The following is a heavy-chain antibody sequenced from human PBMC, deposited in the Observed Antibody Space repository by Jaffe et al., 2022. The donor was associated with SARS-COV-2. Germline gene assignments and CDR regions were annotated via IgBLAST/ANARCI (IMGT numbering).Heavy chain of an antibody. CDR2: INGSGGRT. CDR1: GFTFSSYT. Sequence: EVQLVESGGGLVQPGGSLRLSCAVSGFTFSSYTMGWVRQAPGKGLEWVSDINGSGGRTYYIDSVKGRFRISRDNSKNTLYLQMSSLRVEDTAMYYCAKAGDKSWYHYWGQGTLVTVSS. J-gene: IGHJ4*02. D-gene: IGHD6-13*01. CDR3: AKAGDKSWYHY. V-gene: IGHV3-23*04.